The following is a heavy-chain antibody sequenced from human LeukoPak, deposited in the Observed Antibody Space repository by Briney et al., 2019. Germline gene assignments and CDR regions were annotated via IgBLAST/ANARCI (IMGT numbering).Heavy chain of an antibody. CDR2: IYHSGST. CDR3: ARESAIGVLGGVDY. J-gene: IGHJ4*02. D-gene: IGHD2-21*01. CDR1: GGSISSSNW. V-gene: IGHV4-4*02. Sequence: PSETLSLTCAVSGGSISSSNWWSWVRQPPGKGLEWIGEIYHSGSTNYNPSLKSRVTISVDKSKNQFSLQLNSVTPEDTAVYYCARESAIGVLGGVDYWGQGTLVTVSS.